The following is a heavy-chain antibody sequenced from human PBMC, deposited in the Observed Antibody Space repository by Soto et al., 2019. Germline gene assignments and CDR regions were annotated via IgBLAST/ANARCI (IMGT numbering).Heavy chain of an antibody. Sequence: SETLSLTCTLSSGSISSSSYYWGWIRQPPGKGLEWIGSIYYSGSTYYNPSLKSRVTISVDTSKNQFSLKLSSVTAAVTEVYYCASSQAEEWLAPHYYGMDVWGQGTTVT. D-gene: IGHD6-19*01. J-gene: IGHJ6*02. CDR1: SGSISSSSYY. V-gene: IGHV4-39*01. CDR2: IYYSGST. CDR3: ASSQAEEWLAPHYYGMDV.